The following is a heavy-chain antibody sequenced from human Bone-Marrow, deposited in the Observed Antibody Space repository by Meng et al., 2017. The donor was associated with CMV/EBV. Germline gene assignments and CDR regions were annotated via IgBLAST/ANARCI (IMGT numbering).Heavy chain of an antibody. V-gene: IGHV1-69*10. J-gene: IGHJ4*02. CDR1: GGTFSTYT. D-gene: IGHD3-10*01. CDR2: IVPLLGIA. Sequence: SVKVSCKASGGTFSTYTITWVRQAPGQGLEWMGGIVPLLGIANYTQRLQGRLTITADRSTSTAYMELSSLRSEDTAVYYCARDQYYGSGSYWRRSLSYFAYWGQGTRVTGYS. CDR3: ARDQYYGSGSYWRRSLSYFAY.